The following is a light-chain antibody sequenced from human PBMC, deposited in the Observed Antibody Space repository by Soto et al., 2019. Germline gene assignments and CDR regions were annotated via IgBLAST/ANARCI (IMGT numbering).Light chain of an antibody. CDR3: CSFVHITTSYV. Sequence: QPALTQPASVSGSPGQSITISCTGTSSDIGSYNLVSWYQQHPGKAPRLMISEVTKRPSGISNRFSGSKSGNTASLTISGLQAEDEADYYCCSFVHITTSYVFGTGNKVTVL. V-gene: IGLV2-23*02. CDR2: EVT. CDR1: SSDIGSYNL. J-gene: IGLJ1*01.